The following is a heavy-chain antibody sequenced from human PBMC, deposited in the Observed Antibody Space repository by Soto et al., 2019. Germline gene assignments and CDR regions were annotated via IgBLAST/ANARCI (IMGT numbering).Heavy chain of an antibody. D-gene: IGHD3-22*01. CDR1: GFTFSSYA. J-gene: IGHJ4*02. V-gene: IGHV3-23*01. CDR2: ISGSGGST. Sequence: VQLLESGGGLVQPGGSLRLSCAASGFTFSSYAMSWVRQAPGKGLEWVSAISGSGGSTYYADSVKGRFTISRDNSKNTLYLQMNSLRAEDTAVYYCAKDRVYDSSGTRGSAFDYWGQGTLVTVSS. CDR3: AKDRVYDSSGTRGSAFDY.